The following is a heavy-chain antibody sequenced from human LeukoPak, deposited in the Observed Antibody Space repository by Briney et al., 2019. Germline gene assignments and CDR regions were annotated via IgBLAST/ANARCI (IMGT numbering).Heavy chain of an antibody. D-gene: IGHD2-2*02. CDR1: GGTFSSYA. Sequence: GASVKVSCKASGGTFSSYAISWVRQAPGQGLEWMGGIIPIFGTANYAQKFQGRVTITADESTSTAYMELSSLRSEDTAVYYCARGYCSSTRCYRLSWFDPWGQGTLVTVSS. V-gene: IGHV1-69*13. J-gene: IGHJ5*02. CDR3: ARGYCSSTRCYRLSWFDP. CDR2: IIPIFGTA.